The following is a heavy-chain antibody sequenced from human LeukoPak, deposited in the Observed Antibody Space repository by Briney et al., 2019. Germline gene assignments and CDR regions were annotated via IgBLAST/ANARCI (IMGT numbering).Heavy chain of an antibody. CDR3: ARVVLNGRITMVRGVNVNGMDV. CDR2: IKQDGSEK. J-gene: IGHJ6*02. Sequence: GGSLRLSCAASGFTFSSYWMSWVRQAPGKGLEWVANIKQDGSEKYYVDSVKGRFTISRDNAKNSLYLQMNSLRAEDTAVYYCARVVLNGRITMVRGVNVNGMDVWGQGTTVTVSS. V-gene: IGHV3-7*01. D-gene: IGHD3-10*01. CDR1: GFTFSSYW.